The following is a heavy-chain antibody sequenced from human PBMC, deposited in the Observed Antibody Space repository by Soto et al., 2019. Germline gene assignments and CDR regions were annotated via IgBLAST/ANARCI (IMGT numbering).Heavy chain of an antibody. CDR1: GGSVNGYY. V-gene: IGHV4-34*01. CDR3: ATRITVFGLLIPPFDP. Sequence: PSETLSLTCAVYGGSVNGYYWNWIRQPPGKGLEWIGEINHTGGTHYNPPLKSRVTMSVDTSKNQFSLRLGSVTAADTAIYYCATRITVFGLLIPPFDPWGQGTQVTVSS. J-gene: IGHJ5*02. D-gene: IGHD3-3*01. CDR2: INHTGGT.